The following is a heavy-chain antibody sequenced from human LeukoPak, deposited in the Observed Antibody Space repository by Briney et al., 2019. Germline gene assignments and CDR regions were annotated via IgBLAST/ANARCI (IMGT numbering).Heavy chain of an antibody. CDR3: ARFLRRGTFDY. J-gene: IGHJ4*02. Sequence: GGSLRLSCAASAFAFSSYEMNWVRQAPGKGLEWVSYISSSGNTIYYADSVKGRFTISRDNAKNSLYLQMSSLRAEDTAVYYCARFLRRGTFDYWGQGTLVTVSS. CDR1: AFAFSSYE. CDR2: ISSSGNTI. V-gene: IGHV3-48*03. D-gene: IGHD3-3*01.